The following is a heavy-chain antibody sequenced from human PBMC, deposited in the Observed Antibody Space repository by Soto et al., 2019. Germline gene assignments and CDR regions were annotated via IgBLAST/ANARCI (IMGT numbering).Heavy chain of an antibody. CDR1: GFTFSSDA. J-gene: IGHJ4*02. V-gene: IGHV3-23*01. CDR2: LDGSGSHT. D-gene: IGHD5-18*01. CDR3: VKARDSSKRGYFDY. Sequence: EVQLLESGGGLVQPGGSLRLSCAASGFTFSSDAMSWVRQAPGRGLEWVSSLDGSGSHTFHADSVKGRFTISRDNSKNTVYLQMNSLRAEDSDVYYCVKARDSSKRGYFDYWGQGTVVTVSS.